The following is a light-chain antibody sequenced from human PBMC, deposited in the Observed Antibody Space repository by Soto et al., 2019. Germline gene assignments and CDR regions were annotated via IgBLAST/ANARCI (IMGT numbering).Light chain of an antibody. V-gene: IGKV3-15*01. CDR1: QSIRNN. J-gene: IGKJ4*01. CDR3: QQYDNWPPT. Sequence: EIVMTQSPATLSVSPGERATLSCSASQSIRNNLARYQQRPGQTPTLLIYGASTRAPGVPANFRGSGSGTEFTLTINGLQSEHFALYWCQQYDNWPPTFGGGTKVEIK. CDR2: GAS.